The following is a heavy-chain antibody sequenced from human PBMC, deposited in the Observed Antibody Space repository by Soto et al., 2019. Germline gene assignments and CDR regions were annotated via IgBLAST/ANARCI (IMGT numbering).Heavy chain of an antibody. V-gene: IGHV1-24*01. CDR1: GSTLTELS. J-gene: IGHJ3*02. Sequence: EASVKVSCKVYGSTLTELSMHWVRQAPGKGLEWMGGFDPEDGETIYAQKFQGRVTMTEDTSTDTAYMELSSLRSEDTAVYYCATTLSSSGYYFGDAFDIWGQGTMVTVSS. D-gene: IGHD3-22*01. CDR2: FDPEDGET. CDR3: ATTLSSSGYYFGDAFDI.